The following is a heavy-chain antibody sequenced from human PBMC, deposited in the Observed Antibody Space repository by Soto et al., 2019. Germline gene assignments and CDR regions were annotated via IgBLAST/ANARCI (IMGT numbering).Heavy chain of an antibody. V-gene: IGHV3-7*01. CDR3: TRNEI. Sequence: EVQLVESGGGLVQPGGSLRLSCAASGFTSSIYWMGWVRQAPGKGLEWVASIKEDGSEKYYLDSVKGRFTISRDSAKNSLYLQINSLRAADTAVYYCTRNEIWGQGTLVTVSS. J-gene: IGHJ4*02. CDR2: IKEDGSEK. CDR1: GFTSSIYW.